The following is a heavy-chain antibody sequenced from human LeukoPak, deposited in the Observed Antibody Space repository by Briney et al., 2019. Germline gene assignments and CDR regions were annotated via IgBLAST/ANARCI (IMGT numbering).Heavy chain of an antibody. Sequence: ASVKVSCKASGYKFTNYGISWVRQAPGQGLEWMGWISPYNGNTIYAQKLQGRVTMTTDTSTSTAYMELRSLRSDDTAVYYCARVNYYGSGSYYGPPYYFDYWGQGTLVTVSS. V-gene: IGHV1-18*01. CDR3: ARVNYYGSGSYYGPPYYFDY. CDR2: ISPYNGNT. D-gene: IGHD3-10*01. J-gene: IGHJ4*02. CDR1: GYKFTNYG.